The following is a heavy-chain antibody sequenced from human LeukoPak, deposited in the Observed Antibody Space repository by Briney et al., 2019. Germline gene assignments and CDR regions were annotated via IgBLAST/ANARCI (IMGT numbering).Heavy chain of an antibody. J-gene: IGHJ6*02. CDR3: AREGSMAAAGTFYGMDV. Sequence: PGGSLRLSCAASGFTFSSYGMHWVRQAPGKGLEWVAVIWYDGSNRYYADSVKGRFTISRGNSKNTLYLQMNSLRAEDTAVYYCAREGSMAAAGTFYGMDVWGQGTTVTVSS. D-gene: IGHD6-13*01. V-gene: IGHV3-33*01. CDR2: IWYDGSNR. CDR1: GFTFSSYG.